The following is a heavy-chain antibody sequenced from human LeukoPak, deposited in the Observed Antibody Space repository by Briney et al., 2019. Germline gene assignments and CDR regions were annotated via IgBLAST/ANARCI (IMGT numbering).Heavy chain of an antibody. CDR3: ARYCSSTNCYKGGFDP. V-gene: IGHV4-31*03. CDR2: IYYSGST. J-gene: IGHJ5*02. Sequence: TASGTLSLTCTVSGGSISSGGYYWSWIRQHPGKGLEWIGYIYYSGSTCSNPSLKSRVTISVDTSKNQFSLNLSSVTAADTAVYYCARYCSSTNCYKGGFDPWGQGTLVTVSS. D-gene: IGHD2-2*02. CDR1: GGSISSGGYY.